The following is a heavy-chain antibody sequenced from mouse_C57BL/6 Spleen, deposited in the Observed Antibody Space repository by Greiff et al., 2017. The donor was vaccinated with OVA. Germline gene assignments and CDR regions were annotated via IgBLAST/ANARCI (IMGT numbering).Heavy chain of an antibody. V-gene: IGHV1-82*01. CDR3: AREGVGAMDY. Sequence: VKLQESGPELVKPGASVKISCKASGYAFSSSWMNWVKQRPGKGLEWIGRIYPGDGDTNYNGKFKGKATLTADKSSSTAYMQLSSLTSEDSAVYFCAREGVGAMDYWGQGTSVTVSS. CDR1: GYAFSSSW. J-gene: IGHJ4*01. CDR2: IYPGDGDT. D-gene: IGHD1-3*01.